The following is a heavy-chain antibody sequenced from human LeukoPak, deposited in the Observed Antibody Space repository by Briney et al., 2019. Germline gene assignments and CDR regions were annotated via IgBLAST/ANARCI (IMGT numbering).Heavy chain of an antibody. J-gene: IGHJ4*02. V-gene: IGHV3-15*01. CDR1: GFTISHVW. CDR2: IRETTDGGTT. CDR3: TSTLGY. Sequence: GGSLRLSCAASGFTISHVWMTWVRQAPGQGLEWVGRIRETTDGGTTDYAAPVKGRFTISRDDSKNTLYLQMNSLKTEDTAVYYCTSTLGYWGQETLVTVSS. D-gene: IGHD3-22*01.